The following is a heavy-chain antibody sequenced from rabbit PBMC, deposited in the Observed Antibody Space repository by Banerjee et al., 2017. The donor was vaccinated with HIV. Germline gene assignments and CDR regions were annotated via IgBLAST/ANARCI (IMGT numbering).Heavy chain of an antibody. D-gene: IGHD4-2*01. Sequence: QEQLVESGGGLVQPGGSLKLSCKASGFDFSNYGVSWVRQAPGKGLEWIGYIDPIFGRTYYASWVNGRFTISSHNAQNTLYLQLNSLTAADTATYFCARDAAGREDFNLWGPGTLVTVS. CDR2: IDPIFGRT. V-gene: IGHV1S47*01. CDR3: ARDAAGREDFNL. CDR1: GFDFSNYG. J-gene: IGHJ4*01.